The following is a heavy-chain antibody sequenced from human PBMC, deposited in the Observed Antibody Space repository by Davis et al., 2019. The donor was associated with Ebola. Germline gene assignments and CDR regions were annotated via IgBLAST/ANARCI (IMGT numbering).Heavy chain of an antibody. Sequence: MPSETLSLTCDVSGGSLSGHYWSWIRQPPGKGLEWIGEINHSGSTDYNPSLQSRVTISVDTSKNQFSLRLTSVTAADTAVFYCARGLAGIRSTYGLDVWGQGATVTVSS. CDR1: GGSLSGHY. D-gene: IGHD5/OR15-5a*01. J-gene: IGHJ6*02. V-gene: IGHV4-34*01. CDR3: ARGLAGIRSTYGLDV. CDR2: INHSGST.